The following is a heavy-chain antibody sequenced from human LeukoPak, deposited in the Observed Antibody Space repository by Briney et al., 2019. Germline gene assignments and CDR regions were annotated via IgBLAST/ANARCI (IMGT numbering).Heavy chain of an antibody. J-gene: IGHJ4*02. CDR3: ATHGDYLYYFDY. Sequence: GGSLRLSCAASGFTFSSYAMHWVRQAPGKGLEWVAVISYDGSNKYYADSVKGGFTISRDNSKNTLYLQMNSLRAEDTAVYYCATHGDYLYYFDYWGQGTLVTVSS. CDR1: GFTFSSYA. D-gene: IGHD4-17*01. CDR2: ISYDGSNK. V-gene: IGHV3-30-3*01.